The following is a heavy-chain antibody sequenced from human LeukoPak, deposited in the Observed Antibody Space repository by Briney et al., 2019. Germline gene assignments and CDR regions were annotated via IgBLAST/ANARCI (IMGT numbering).Heavy chain of an antibody. D-gene: IGHD6-6*01. CDR3: ANSRGAHMRHSSSYYFDY. CDR1: GFTFSSFA. V-gene: IGHV3-23*01. J-gene: IGHJ4*02. CDR2: ISGSGGST. Sequence: GGSLRLSCAASGFTFSSFAMSWVRQAPGRGLEWVSAISGSGGSTYYADSVKGRFTISRDNSKNTLYLQMNSLRAEDTAVYYCANSRGAHMRHSSSYYFDYWGQGTLVNVSS.